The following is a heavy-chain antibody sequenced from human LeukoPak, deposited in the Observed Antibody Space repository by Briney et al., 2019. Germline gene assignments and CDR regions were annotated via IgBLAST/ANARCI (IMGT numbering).Heavy chain of an antibody. CDR2: ISGSGGST. V-gene: IGHV3-23*01. D-gene: IGHD4-23*01. J-gene: IGHJ3*02. Sequence: GGSLRLSCAASGFTFSSYAMSWVRQAPGKGLEWVSAISGSGGSTYYADSVKGRFTISRDNSKNTLYLQMNSLRAEDTAVYYCAKDLHMTTVVTPQAFDIWGQGTMVTVSS. CDR1: GFTFSSYA. CDR3: AKDLHMTTVVTPQAFDI.